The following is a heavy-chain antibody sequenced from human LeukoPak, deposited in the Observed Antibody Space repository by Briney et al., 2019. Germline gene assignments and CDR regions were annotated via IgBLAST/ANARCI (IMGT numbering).Heavy chain of an antibody. CDR1: RFTFSSYS. V-gene: IGHV3-21*01. Sequence: PGGSLRLSCATFRFTFSSYSMNWVRQAPGKGLEWVSSISSGSTYIYYADSVKGRFTISRDNAKNSLYLQMNSLRAEDTAVYYCTGGQKYCSGGSCRFDFWGQGALVTVSS. CDR3: TGGQKYCSGGSCRFDF. CDR2: ISSGSTYI. D-gene: IGHD2-15*01. J-gene: IGHJ4*02.